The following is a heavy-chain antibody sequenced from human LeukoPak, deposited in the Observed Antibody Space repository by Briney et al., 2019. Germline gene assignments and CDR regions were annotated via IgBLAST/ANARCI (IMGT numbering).Heavy chain of an antibody. J-gene: IGHJ4*02. D-gene: IGHD5-18*01. CDR1: GFNVSTSG. V-gene: IGHV3-30*02. CDR2: IRYDGSNK. Sequence: GGSLRLSCEASGFNVSTSGMHWVRQAPGKGLEWVAFIRYDGSNKHYADSVKGRFTISRDNSKNTLYLQMSSLRLEDTAVYYCAKRAMGGTALYYFDYRGQGTLVTVSS. CDR3: AKRAMGGTALYYFDY.